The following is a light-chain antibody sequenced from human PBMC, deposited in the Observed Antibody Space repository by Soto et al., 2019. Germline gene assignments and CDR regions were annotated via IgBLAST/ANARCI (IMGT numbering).Light chain of an antibody. CDR1: QTIFSW. J-gene: IGKJ2*03. Sequence: IQMTQSPSTLSASVGDRVSITCRASQTIFSWLAWYQQKPGKAPNLLIYKASSLESGVTSRYSGSGSGTEFTLTISGLQADDLATYYCQQYNSYPYSFGQGTKLEI. CDR3: QQYNSYPYS. V-gene: IGKV1-5*03. CDR2: KAS.